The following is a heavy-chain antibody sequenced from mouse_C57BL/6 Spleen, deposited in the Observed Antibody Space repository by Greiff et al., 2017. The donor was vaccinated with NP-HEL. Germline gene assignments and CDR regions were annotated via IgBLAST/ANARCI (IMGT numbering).Heavy chain of an antibody. CDR1: GFTFSSYT. CDR3: ARITTRAMDY. Sequence: DVKLVESGGGLVKPGGSLKLSCAASGFTFSSYTMSWVRQTPEKRLEWVATISGGGGNTYYPDSVKGRFTISRDNAKNTLYLQMSSLRSEDTALYYCARITTRAMDYWGQGTSVTVSS. D-gene: IGHD1-1*01. CDR2: ISGGGGNT. J-gene: IGHJ4*01. V-gene: IGHV5-9*01.